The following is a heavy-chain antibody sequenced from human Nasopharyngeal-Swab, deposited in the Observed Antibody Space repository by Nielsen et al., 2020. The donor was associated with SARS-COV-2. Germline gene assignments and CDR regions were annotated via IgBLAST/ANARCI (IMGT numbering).Heavy chain of an antibody. J-gene: IGHJ6*02. V-gene: IGHV1-46*01. D-gene: IGHD3-10*01. CDR2: INPSGGST. CDR1: GYTFTSYY. Sequence: ASVKVSCKASGYTFTSYYMHWVRQAPGQGLEWMGIINPSGGSTSYEQKFQGRVTMTRDTSTSTVYMELSSLRSEDTAVYYCAREGEPGGFFYYGMDVWGQGTTVTVSS. CDR3: AREGEPGGFFYYGMDV.